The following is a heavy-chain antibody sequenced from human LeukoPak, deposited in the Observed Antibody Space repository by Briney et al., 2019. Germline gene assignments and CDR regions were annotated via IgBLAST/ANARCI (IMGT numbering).Heavy chain of an antibody. D-gene: IGHD6-19*01. V-gene: IGHV3-21*01. Sequence: PGGSLRLSCAASGFTSSSQNMNWARQAPGKGLEWVAYISTSGDSTKYADSVEGRFTISRDNVENSLYLLMNSLRVDDTAVYYCVKNGWLDYWGQGIVVTVSS. CDR3: VKNGWLDY. CDR1: GFTSSSQN. J-gene: IGHJ4*02. CDR2: ISTSGDST.